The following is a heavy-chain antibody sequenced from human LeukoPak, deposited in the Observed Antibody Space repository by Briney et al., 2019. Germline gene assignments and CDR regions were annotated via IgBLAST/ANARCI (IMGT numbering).Heavy chain of an antibody. CDR1: GFTFSSYA. CDR3: AKGSGYYPEGSDH. D-gene: IGHD3-22*01. Sequence: PGGSLRLSCAASGFTFSSYAMSWVRQAPGKGLEWVSAISGFGHSTYYADSVKGRFTISRDNSKNTLFLQLNSLRAEDTAVYYCAKGSGYYPEGSDHWGQGTLVTVSS. J-gene: IGHJ4*02. CDR2: ISGFGHST. V-gene: IGHV3-23*01.